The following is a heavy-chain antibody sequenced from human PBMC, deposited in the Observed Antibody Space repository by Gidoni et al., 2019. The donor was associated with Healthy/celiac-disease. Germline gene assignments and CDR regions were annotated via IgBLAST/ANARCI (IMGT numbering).Heavy chain of an antibody. CDR2: IYHSGST. J-gene: IGHJ4*02. D-gene: IGHD3-22*01. V-gene: IGHV4-4*02. Sequence: QVQLQESGPGLVKPSGTLSLTCAVSGGSISRSNWWSWVRQLPGKGLEWIGEIYHSGSTNYNPSLKSRVTISVDKSKNQFSLKLSSVTAADTAVYYCARSRMGYYDSSGYHDYWGQGTLVTVSS. CDR1: GGSISRSNW. CDR3: ARSRMGYYDSSGYHDY.